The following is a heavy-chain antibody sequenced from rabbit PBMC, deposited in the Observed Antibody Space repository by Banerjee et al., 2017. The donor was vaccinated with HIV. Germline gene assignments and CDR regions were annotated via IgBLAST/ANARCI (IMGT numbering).Heavy chain of an antibody. CDR2: IYGGDGIST. V-gene: IGHV1S45*01. CDR1: GFSFSSSYY. J-gene: IGHJ4*01. CDR3: ARDDSGDTRYGYGTGL. Sequence: QEQLVESGGGLVQPEGSLTLTCTASGFSFSSSYYMCWVRQAPGKGLELIACIYGGDGISTAYASWAKGRFTVSKTSSTTVTLQMTSLTAADTATYFCARDDSGDTRYGYGTGLWGPGTLVTVS. D-gene: IGHD6-1*01.